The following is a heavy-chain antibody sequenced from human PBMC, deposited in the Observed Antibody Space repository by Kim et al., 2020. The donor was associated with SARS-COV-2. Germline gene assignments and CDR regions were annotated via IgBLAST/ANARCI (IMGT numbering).Heavy chain of an antibody. V-gene: IGHV3-33*05. CDR2: ISYDGSNK. D-gene: IGHD3-10*01. CDR3: ARDSYYGSGANWFDP. J-gene: IGHJ5*02. CDR1: GFTFSSYG. Sequence: GGSLRLSCAASGFTFSSYGMHWVRQAPGKGLEWVAVISYDGSNKYYADSVKGRFTISRDNSKNTLYLQMNSLRAEDTAVYYCARDSYYGSGANWFDPWGQGTLVTVSS.